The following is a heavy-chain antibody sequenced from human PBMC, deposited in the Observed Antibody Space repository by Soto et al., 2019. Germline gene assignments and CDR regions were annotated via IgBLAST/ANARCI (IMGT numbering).Heavy chain of an antibody. Sequence: MSHTCTVVGGSISSYDWSWIPKPPGKGPEWIGYIYYSGSTNYNPPLKSRVTISVDTSKNQFSRKLSSVSAADTAVYYCARDLDYGSGSWVWFDPWGQGTLVTVSS. V-gene: IGHV4-59*01. CDR1: GGSISSYD. J-gene: IGHJ5*02. D-gene: IGHD3-10*01. CDR3: ARDLDYGSGSWVWFDP. CDR2: IYYSGST.